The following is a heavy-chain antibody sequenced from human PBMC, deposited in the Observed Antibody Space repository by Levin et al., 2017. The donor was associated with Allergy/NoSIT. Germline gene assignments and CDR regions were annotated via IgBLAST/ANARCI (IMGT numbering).Heavy chain of an antibody. CDR1: GFTLRTYA. CDR2: VTYDGRNT. V-gene: IGHV3-30*04. J-gene: IGHJ4*02. D-gene: IGHD6-19*01. Sequence: PPGGSLRLSCAASGFTLRTYAMHWFRQAPGKGLEWVAVVTYDGRNTYYADSVKGRFTISRDTFKNALYLQMNSLRAEDTAVYYCAREYWSTAVAGVDYWGQGTLVTVSS. CDR3: AREYWSTAVAGVDY.